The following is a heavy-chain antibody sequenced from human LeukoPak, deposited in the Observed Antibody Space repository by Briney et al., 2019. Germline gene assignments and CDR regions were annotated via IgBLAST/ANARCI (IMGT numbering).Heavy chain of an antibody. V-gene: IGHV1-3*01. CDR1: GYTFTSYA. D-gene: IGHD6-13*01. J-gene: IGHJ4*02. Sequence: GASVKVSCKASGYTFTSYAMHWVRQAPGQRLEWMGWINAGNGNTKYSQKFQGRVTITRDTSASTAYMELSSLRSEDTAVYYCARVLAAAGSFDYWGQGTLVTVSS. CDR3: ARVLAAAGSFDY. CDR2: INAGNGNT.